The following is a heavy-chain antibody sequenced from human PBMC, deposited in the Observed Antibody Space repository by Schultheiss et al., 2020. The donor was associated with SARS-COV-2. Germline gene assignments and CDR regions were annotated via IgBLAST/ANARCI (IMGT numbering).Heavy chain of an antibody. J-gene: IGHJ6*02. V-gene: IGHV4-34*01. CDR1: GGSISGYY. Sequence: SQTLSLTCTVSGGSISGYYWSWIRQPPGKGLEWIGEINHSGSTNYNPSLKSRVTISVDTSKNQFSLKLSSVTAADTAVYYCATDGRSYGMDVWGQGTTVTVSS. CDR2: INHSGST. D-gene: IGHD4-17*01. CDR3: ATDGRSYGMDV.